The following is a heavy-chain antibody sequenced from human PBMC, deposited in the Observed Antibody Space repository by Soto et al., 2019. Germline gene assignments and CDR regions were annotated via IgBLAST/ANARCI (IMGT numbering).Heavy chain of an antibody. J-gene: IGHJ4*02. Sequence: GGSLRLSCAASGFTFSSYAMHWVRQAPGKGLEYVSAISSNGGSTYYANSVKGRFTISRDNSKNTLYLQMGSLRAEDMAVYYCARGSTIFGVVEVIYWGQGTLVTVSS. D-gene: IGHD3-3*01. CDR1: GFTFSSYA. CDR2: ISSNGGST. V-gene: IGHV3-64*01. CDR3: ARGSTIFGVVEVIY.